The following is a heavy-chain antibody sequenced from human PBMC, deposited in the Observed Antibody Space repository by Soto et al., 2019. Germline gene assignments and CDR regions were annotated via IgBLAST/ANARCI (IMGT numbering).Heavy chain of an antibody. CDR1: GFTVSGNY. V-gene: IGHV3-53*01. D-gene: IGHD2-21*02. CDR2: IFSGDNP. J-gene: IGHJ5*02. Sequence: VQLVESGGGLIQPGGSLTLSCAASGFTVSGNYINWVRQPPGKGLEWVSVIFSGDNPYYSDSVKGRFTISRDNSNNTVYLQMNRLRGDDTAVYFCATGLTLPVRPSFDTWGQGTLLTVSS. CDR3: ATGLTLPVRPSFDT.